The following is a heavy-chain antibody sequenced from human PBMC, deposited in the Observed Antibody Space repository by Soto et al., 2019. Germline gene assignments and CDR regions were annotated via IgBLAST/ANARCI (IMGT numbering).Heavy chain of an antibody. D-gene: IGHD3-10*01. CDR3: ASKFGELLADAFDI. Sequence: SETLSLTCTVSGGSITSYYWSWIRQPPGKGLEWIGYIFYSGNTNYNPSLKSRVTISVDKSKNQFSLKLSSVTAADTAVYYCASKFGELLADAFDIWGQGTMVTVSS. CDR2: IFYSGNT. J-gene: IGHJ3*02. V-gene: IGHV4-59*12. CDR1: GGSITSYY.